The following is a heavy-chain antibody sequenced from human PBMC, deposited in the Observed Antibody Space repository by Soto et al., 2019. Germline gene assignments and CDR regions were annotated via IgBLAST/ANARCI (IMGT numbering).Heavy chain of an antibody. CDR2: INHSGST. D-gene: IGHD3-22*01. V-gene: IGHV4-34*01. CDR3: ARGRGSGYQRAFVPFDY. Sequence: QVQLQQWGAGLLKPSETLSLTCAVYGGSFSGYYWSWIRQPPGKGLEWIGEINHSGSTNYNPSLKSRVTISVDTSKNQFCRRLSSVTAADTAVYYCARGRGSGYQRAFVPFDYWGQGTLVTVSS. CDR1: GGSFSGYY. J-gene: IGHJ4*02.